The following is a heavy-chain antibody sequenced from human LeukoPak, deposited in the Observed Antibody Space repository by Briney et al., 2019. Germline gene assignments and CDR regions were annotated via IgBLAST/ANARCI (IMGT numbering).Heavy chain of an antibody. D-gene: IGHD3-10*01. CDR2: ISYDGSNK. J-gene: IGHJ4*02. Sequence: GGSLRLSCAASGFTFSSYAMHWVRQAPGKGLEWVAVISYDGSNKYYADSVKGRFTISRDNSKNTLYLQMNSLRAEDTAVYYCALISGWPGGQGTLVTVSS. CDR1: GFTFSSYA. V-gene: IGHV3-30-3*01. CDR3: ALISGWP.